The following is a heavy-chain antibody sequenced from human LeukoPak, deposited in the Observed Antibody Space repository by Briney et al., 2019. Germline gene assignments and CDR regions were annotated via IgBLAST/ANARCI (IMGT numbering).Heavy chain of an antibody. CDR1: GGTFSSYA. CDR2: IIPIFGTA. D-gene: IGHD3-10*01. V-gene: IGHV1-69*05. CDR3: ARGSLSAGNYYYMDV. Sequence: SVKVSCKASGGTFSSYAICWVRQAPGQGLEWMGRIIPIFGTANYAQKFQGRVTITTDESTSTAYMELSSLRSEDTAVYYCARGSLSAGNYYYMDVWGKGTTVTVSS. J-gene: IGHJ6*03.